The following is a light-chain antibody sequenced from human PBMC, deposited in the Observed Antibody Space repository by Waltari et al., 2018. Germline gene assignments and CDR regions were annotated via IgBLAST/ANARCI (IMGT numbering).Light chain of an antibody. Sequence: EIVLTQSPGTLSLSPGERATLSCRASQTVRTTYLAWYQQKPGQAPTRLIYGASSRATGIPDRFSGSGSGTDFSLTISSLEPEDFAVDYCQQYDISPLTFGGGTKVEIK. CDR1: QTVRTTY. CDR2: GAS. J-gene: IGKJ4*01. CDR3: QQYDISPLT. V-gene: IGKV3-20*01.